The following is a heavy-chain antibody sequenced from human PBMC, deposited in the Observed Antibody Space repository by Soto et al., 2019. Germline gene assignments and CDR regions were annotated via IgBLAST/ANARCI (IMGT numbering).Heavy chain of an antibody. D-gene: IGHD3-9*01. CDR1: NGSITNFH. CDR2: IYFSGST. V-gene: IGHV4-59*01. CDR3: AAYDSEGYFDY. J-gene: IGHJ4*02. Sequence: SETLSLTCTVSNGSITNFHWSWIRQPPGKGLEWMGYIYFSGSTNYNPSLKSRVSMSIDTSKNEFSLKLISVTAADTAAYYCAAYDSEGYFDYWGQGALVSVSS.